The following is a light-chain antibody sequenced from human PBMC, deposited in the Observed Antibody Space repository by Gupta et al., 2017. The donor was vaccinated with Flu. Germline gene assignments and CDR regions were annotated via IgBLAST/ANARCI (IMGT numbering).Light chain of an antibody. CDR2: GNS. CDR1: SSNIGSNN. V-gene: IGLV1-44*01. Sequence: VTISCSGSSSNIGSNNVNCYQQVPGTAPNLLIYGNSQRPSGVPDRFSGSKSGTSAALAISGLQSEDEADYYCAAWDDSLNGHYVFGTGTKVTAL. CDR3: AAWDDSLNGHYV. J-gene: IGLJ1*01.